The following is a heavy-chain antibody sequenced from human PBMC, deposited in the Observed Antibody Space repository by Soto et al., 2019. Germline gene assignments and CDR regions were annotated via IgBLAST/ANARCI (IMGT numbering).Heavy chain of an antibody. Sequence: PSETLSLTCTVSGGSFGYYYWSWIRQPPGKGLEWIGYIYYSGSTTYNPSLKSRVTISVDTSRNQFSLKLSSVTAADTAVYYCARCYGSGSCYNGLFDYWGQGTLVTVSS. J-gene: IGHJ4*02. CDR2: IYYSGST. V-gene: IGHV4-59*01. CDR1: GGSFGYYY. CDR3: ARCYGSGSCYNGLFDY. D-gene: IGHD3-10*01.